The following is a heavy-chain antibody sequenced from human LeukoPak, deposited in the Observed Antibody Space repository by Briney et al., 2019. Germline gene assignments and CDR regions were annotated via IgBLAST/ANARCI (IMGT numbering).Heavy chain of an antibody. V-gene: IGHV3-48*01. D-gene: IGHD5-18*01. J-gene: IGHJ4*02. Sequence: PGGSLRLSCAASGFTFSSYSMNWVRQAPGKGLEWLSYISSSSNTKYYADSVKGRVTISRDNAKNSLYLQMNSLRAEDTAVYRCARDSGYSYGYFDFWGQGTLVTVSS. CDR1: GFTFSSYS. CDR3: ARDSGYSYGYFDF. CDR2: ISSSSNTK.